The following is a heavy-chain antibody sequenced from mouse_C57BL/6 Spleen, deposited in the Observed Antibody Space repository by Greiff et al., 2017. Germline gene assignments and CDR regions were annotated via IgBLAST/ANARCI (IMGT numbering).Heavy chain of an antibody. CDR2: INPRSGYT. Sequence: VQLQQSGAELARPGASVKMSCKASGYTFTSYTMHWVQQTPGQGLEWIGHINPRSGYTTYNKKFKDKATLAADKTSSTAYMQLSSLTSEDSAVYYCAREPGSNRDYAMDYWGQGTSGTVSS. J-gene: IGHJ4*01. V-gene: IGHV1-4*01. D-gene: IGHD2-5*01. CDR1: GYTFTSYT. CDR3: AREPGSNRDYAMDY.